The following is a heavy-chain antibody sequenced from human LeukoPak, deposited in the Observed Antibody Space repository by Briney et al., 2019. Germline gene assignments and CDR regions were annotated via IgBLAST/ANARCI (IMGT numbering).Heavy chain of an antibody. V-gene: IGHV4-4*08. CDR1: GVSISGFY. D-gene: IGHD3-10*01. CDR3: ARRRGGFGEGEFDY. Sequence: SETLSLTCTVSGVSISGFYWNWIRQPPRKGLEWVGYSHTCGSISSNPSLNSRVAFSMDTSKNQVSLRLNSVTATDTAVYYCARRRGGFGEGEFDYWGQGIPDTVSA. CDR2: SHTCGSI. J-gene: IGHJ4*02.